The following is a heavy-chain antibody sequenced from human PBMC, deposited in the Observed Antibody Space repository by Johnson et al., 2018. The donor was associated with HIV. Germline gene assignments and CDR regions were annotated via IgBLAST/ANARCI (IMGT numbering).Heavy chain of an antibody. CDR2: ISGDGSSS. V-gene: IGHV3-74*02. Sequence: VQLVESGGGLVKPGGSLRLSCAASGFTISTFWMHWVRHVPGKGLLWVSRISGDGSSSSYADSVKGRFTISRDNAKNTLYLQLNSLRVEDTAIYYCARAQLLADDAFNNWGQGTMVTVSS. J-gene: IGHJ3*02. D-gene: IGHD6-6*01. CDR1: GFTISTFW. CDR3: ARAQLLADDAFNN.